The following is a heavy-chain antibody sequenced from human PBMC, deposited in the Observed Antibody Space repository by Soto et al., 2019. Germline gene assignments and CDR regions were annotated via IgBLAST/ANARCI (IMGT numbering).Heavy chain of an antibody. CDR2: VYYTGST. CDR3: ARTVLGPDLLADSFEDYYYYMDV. J-gene: IGHJ6*03. CDR1: GGSISIFY. Sequence: NPSETLSLTCTVSGGSISIFYWSWIRQPPGKGLEWIGYVYYTGSTSYNPSLKRRVTFSADSSRGQFSLRLNSVTAADTAVYYCARTVLGPDLLADSFEDYYYYMDVWGQGTTVTVSS. V-gene: IGHV4-59*08. D-gene: IGHD3-9*01.